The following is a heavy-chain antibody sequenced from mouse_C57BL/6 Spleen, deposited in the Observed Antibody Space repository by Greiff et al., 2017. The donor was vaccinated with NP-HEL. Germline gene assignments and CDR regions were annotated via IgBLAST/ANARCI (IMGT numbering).Heavy chain of an antibody. CDR3: ARWGLLGY. CDR1: GYAFSSSW. Sequence: VQLQQSGPELVKPGASVKISCKASGYAFSSSWMNWVKQRPGKGLEWIGRIYPGDGDTNYNGKFKGKATLTADKSSSTAYMQLSSLTSEDSAVYFCARWGLLGYWGQGTTLTVSS. J-gene: IGHJ2*01. CDR2: IYPGDGDT. D-gene: IGHD1-1*01. V-gene: IGHV1-82*01.